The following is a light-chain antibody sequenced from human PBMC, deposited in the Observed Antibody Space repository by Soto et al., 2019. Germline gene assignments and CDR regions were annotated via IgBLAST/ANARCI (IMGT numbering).Light chain of an antibody. CDR2: DVS. CDR1: SSDVGGYNY. J-gene: IGLJ1*01. CDR3: GSYTSSSTPFV. Sequence: QSALTQPASVSGSPGQSITISCTGTSSDVGGYNYVSWYQQHPGKAPKLMIHDVSNRPSGVSNRFSGSKSGNTASLTISGPQAEDEVDYYCGSYTSSSTPFVFGTGTKVTVL. V-gene: IGLV2-14*03.